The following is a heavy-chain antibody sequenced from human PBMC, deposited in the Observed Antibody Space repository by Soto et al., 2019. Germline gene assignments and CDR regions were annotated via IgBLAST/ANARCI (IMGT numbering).Heavy chain of an antibody. D-gene: IGHD5-18*01. Sequence: EVQLVESGGGLVQPGGSLRLSCAASGFTVSSNYMSWVRQAPGKGLEWVSVIYSGGSTYYADSVKGRCTISRDNYKKMLDLQMNSLRAEETAVYYCARRGYSYRNYCFDYWGQGTLVTVSS. CDR3: ARRGYSYRNYCFDY. CDR2: IYSGGST. J-gene: IGHJ4*02. V-gene: IGHV3-66*04. CDR1: GFTVSSNY.